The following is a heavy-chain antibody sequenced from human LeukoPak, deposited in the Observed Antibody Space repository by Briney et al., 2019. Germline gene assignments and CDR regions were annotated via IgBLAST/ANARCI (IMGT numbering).Heavy chain of an antibody. CDR2: MRYDGTNK. CDR1: GFTVSSNY. V-gene: IGHV3-30*02. J-gene: IGHJ4*02. Sequence: GGSLRLSCAASGFTVSSNYMSWVRQAPGKGLEWVAFMRYDGTNKYYTDSVKGRFTISRDNSKNTLYLQMNSLRAEDTAVYYCTKGGGYSGYDSDYWGQGTLVTVSS. CDR3: TKGGGYSGYDSDY. D-gene: IGHD5-12*01.